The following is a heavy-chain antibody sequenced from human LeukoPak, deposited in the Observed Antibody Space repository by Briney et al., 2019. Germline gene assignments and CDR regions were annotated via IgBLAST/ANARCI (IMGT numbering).Heavy chain of an antibody. CDR3: ARSIAVAGTGGRYYYMDV. CDR1: GYTFIGYY. V-gene: IGHV1-2*02. D-gene: IGHD6-19*01. J-gene: IGHJ6*03. CDR2: INPNTGGT. Sequence: ASVKVPCKASGYTFIGYYLHWVRQAPGQGLEWMGWINPNTGGTNYAQKFQGRVTMTRDTSISTAYMELRSLRSDDTAVYYCARSIAVAGTGGRYYYMDVWGKGTTVTISS.